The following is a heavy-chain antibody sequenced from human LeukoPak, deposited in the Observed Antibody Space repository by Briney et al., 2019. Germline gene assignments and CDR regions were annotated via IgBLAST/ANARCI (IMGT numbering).Heavy chain of an antibody. D-gene: IGHD3-22*01. V-gene: IGHV4-59*01. CDR1: GGSISSYY. CDR2: IYYSGST. J-gene: IGHJ6*03. CDR3: ARSGYYYDSSGGGLHYYMDV. Sequence: SETLSLTCTVSGGSISSYYWSWIRQPPGKGLEWIGYIYYSGSTNYNPSLKSRVTISVDTSKNQFSLKLSSVTAADTAVYYCARSGYYYDSSGGGLHYYMDVWGKGTTVTISS.